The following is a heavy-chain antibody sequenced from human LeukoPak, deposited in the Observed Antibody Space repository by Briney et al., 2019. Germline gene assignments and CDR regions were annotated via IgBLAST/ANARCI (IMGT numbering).Heavy chain of an antibody. CDR1: GGSFSDYS. D-gene: IGHD6-13*01. V-gene: IGHV4-34*01. CDR3: ARDLGVIAAGFDP. J-gene: IGHJ5*02. CDR2: INHSGGT. Sequence: KASETLSLTCAVYGGSFSDYSWSWIRQPPGKGLEWIGEINHSGGTNHNPSLMSRVIMSVDTSKNQFSLKVSSVTAADTAVYYCARDLGVIAAGFDPWGQGTLVTVSS.